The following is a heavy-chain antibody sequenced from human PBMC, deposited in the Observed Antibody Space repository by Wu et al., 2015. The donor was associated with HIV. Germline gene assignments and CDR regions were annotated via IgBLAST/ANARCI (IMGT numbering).Heavy chain of an antibody. V-gene: IGHV1-69*05. CDR2: IIPIFGTA. J-gene: IGHJ6*02. Sequence: QVQLVQSGAEVKKPGSSVKVSCKASGGTFSSYAISWVRQAPGQGLEWMGGIIPIFGTANYAQKFQGRVTITTDESTSTAYMELSSLSSEDTAVYYCARDQGIAVAGPYYYYYYGMDVWGQGTTVTVSS. CDR3: ARDQGIAVAGPYYYYYYGMDV. CDR1: GGTFSSYA. D-gene: IGHD6-19*01.